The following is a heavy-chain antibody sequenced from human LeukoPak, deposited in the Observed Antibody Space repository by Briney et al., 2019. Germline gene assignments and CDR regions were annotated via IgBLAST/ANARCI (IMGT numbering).Heavy chain of an antibody. CDR2: IYYSGST. D-gene: IGHD6-19*01. J-gene: IGHJ3*02. V-gene: IGHV4-39*01. CDR3: ARAAYGSGWGDAFDI. CDR1: GGSISSSSYF. Sequence: PSETLSLTRTVSGGSISSSSYFWGWIRQPPGKGLEWIRTIYYSGSTYYNPSLKSRVTVSVDTSKNQFSLKLSSVTAADTALYYCARAAYGSGWGDAFDIWGQGTMVTVSS.